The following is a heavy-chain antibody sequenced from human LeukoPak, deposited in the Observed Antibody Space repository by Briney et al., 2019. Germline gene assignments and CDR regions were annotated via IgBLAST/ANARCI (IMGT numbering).Heavy chain of an antibody. CDR3: ATGSGHAFDI. CDR2: INSDGSGT. D-gene: IGHD2-15*01. V-gene: IGHV3-74*01. Sequence: QAGGSLRLSCAASGFTFSSYWMHWVRQAPGKGLVWVSRINSDGSGTSYADSVKGRFAISRDNAKSTLYLQMNSLRAEDTAVYYCATGSGHAFDIWGQGTLVTVSS. J-gene: IGHJ3*02. CDR1: GFTFSSYW.